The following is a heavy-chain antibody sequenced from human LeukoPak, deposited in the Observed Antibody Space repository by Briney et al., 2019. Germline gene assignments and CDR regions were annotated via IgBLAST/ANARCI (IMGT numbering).Heavy chain of an antibody. CDR1: GFTFSSYW. D-gene: IGHD3-16*02. V-gene: IGHV3-7*01. Sequence: GGSLRLSCAASGFTFSSYWMSWVRQAPGKGLEWVANIKQDGSEKYYVDSVKGRLTISRDNAKNSLYLQMNSLRAEDTAVYYCASAQGNYDYVWGSYRYPMGGWGQGTLVTVSS. CDR2: IKQDGSEK. CDR3: ASAQGNYDYVWGSYRYPMGG. J-gene: IGHJ4*02.